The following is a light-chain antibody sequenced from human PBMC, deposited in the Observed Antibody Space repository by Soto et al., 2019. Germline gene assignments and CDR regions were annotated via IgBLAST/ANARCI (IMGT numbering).Light chain of an antibody. Sequence: QSVLTQPPSASGSPGQSVTISGTGTSSDIGAYNYVSWYQQHPGKAPKLMIYEVNKRPSGVPDRFSGSKSGNTASLTVSGLQAEDEADYYCSSYAGSKNLLFGGGTKVTVL. J-gene: IGLJ2*01. CDR3: SSYAGSKNLL. CDR1: SSDIGAYNY. V-gene: IGLV2-8*01. CDR2: EVN.